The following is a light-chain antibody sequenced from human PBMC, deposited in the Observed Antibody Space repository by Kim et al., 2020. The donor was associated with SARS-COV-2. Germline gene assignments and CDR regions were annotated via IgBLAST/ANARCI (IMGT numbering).Light chain of an antibody. Sequence: AAGKADRVTCGGNKIGSKSVHGYQQKPGQAPVLVIYNYSDRPSGIPERFSGSNSGNTATLTISRVEAGDEADYYCQVWDSSSDHRVFGGGTQLTVL. CDR2: NYS. CDR1: KIGSKS. V-gene: IGLV3-21*04. J-gene: IGLJ3*02. CDR3: QVWDSSSDHRV.